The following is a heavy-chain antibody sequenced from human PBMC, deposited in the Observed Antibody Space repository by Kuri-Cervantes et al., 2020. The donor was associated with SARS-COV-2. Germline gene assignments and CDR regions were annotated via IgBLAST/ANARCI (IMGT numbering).Heavy chain of an antibody. CDR3: ARFTEYSSSLLDY. J-gene: IGHJ4*02. CDR2: IYHSGST. V-gene: IGHV4-38-2*01. CDR1: GYSISGGYY. D-gene: IGHD6-6*01. Sequence: SETLSLTCAVSGYSISGGYYWGWIRQPPGKGLEWIGSIYHSGSTYYNPSLKSRVTISVDTSKNQFSLKLSSVTAADTAVYYCARFTEYSSSLLDYWGQGTLVTVSS.